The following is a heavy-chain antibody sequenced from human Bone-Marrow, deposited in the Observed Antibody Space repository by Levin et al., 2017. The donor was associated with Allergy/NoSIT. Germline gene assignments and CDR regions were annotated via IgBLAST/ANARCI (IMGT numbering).Heavy chain of an antibody. V-gene: IGHV3-23*01. D-gene: IGHD6-13*01. Sequence: GESLKISCAASGFTFSSYAMSWVRQAPGKGLEWVSGISGSGGSTYYADSVKGRFTISRDNSKNTLYLEMNSLRAEDTAVYYCAKAIYSSSWYGLDYWGQGTLVTVSS. CDR1: GFTFSSYA. CDR2: ISGSGGST. CDR3: AKAIYSSSWYGLDY. J-gene: IGHJ4*02.